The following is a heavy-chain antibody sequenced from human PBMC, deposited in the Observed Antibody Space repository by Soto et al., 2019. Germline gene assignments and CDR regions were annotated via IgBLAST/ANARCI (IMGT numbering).Heavy chain of an antibody. J-gene: IGHJ1*01. Sequence: QPGGSLRLSCAASGFTFSSYAMHWVRQAPGKGLEWVAVISYDGSNKYYADSVKGRFTISRDNSKNTLYLQMNSLRAEDTAVYYCARDYYDSSGYYSEEYFQHWGQGTLVTVSS. V-gene: IGHV3-30-3*01. D-gene: IGHD3-22*01. CDR2: ISYDGSNK. CDR3: ARDYYDSSGYYSEEYFQH. CDR1: GFTFSSYA.